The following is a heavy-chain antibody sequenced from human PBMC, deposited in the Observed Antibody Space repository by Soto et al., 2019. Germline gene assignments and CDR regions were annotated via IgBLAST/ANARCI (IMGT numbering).Heavy chain of an antibody. CDR1: GDSVINGAYY. D-gene: IGHD1-1*01. CDR3: ARVESARWLDS. V-gene: IGHV4-31*03. Sequence: QVQLQESGPGLVKPSQTLSLTCTVSGDSVINGAYYWSWIRQPPGKGLEWIGYIFYSGDTQYNPSLRSRLTISVDTSQNQFSLKLSSVTVADTAVYFCARVESARWLDSWGQGTLVTVSS. CDR2: IFYSGDT. J-gene: IGHJ4*02.